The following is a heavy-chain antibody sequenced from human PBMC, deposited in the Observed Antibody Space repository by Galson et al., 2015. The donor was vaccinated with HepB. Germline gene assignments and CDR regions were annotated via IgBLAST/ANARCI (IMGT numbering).Heavy chain of an antibody. D-gene: IGHD6-13*01. Sequence: ETLSLTCAVYGGSFSGYYWSWIRQPPGKGLEWIGEINHSGSTNYNPSLKSRVTISVDKSKNQFSLKLSSVTAADTAVYYCARDLRIAAAGMGRNWFDPWGQGTLVTVSS. CDR1: GGSFSGYY. CDR3: ARDLRIAAAGMGRNWFDP. J-gene: IGHJ5*02. V-gene: IGHV4-34*01. CDR2: INHSGST.